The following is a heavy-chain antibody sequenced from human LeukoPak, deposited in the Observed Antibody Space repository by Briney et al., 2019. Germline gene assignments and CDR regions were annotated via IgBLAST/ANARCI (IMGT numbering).Heavy chain of an antibody. D-gene: IGHD2-21*02. CDR3: ARGGCCGGDCYSTTFDY. Sequence: PSETLSLTCTVSGGSISSYYWSWIRQPAGKGLEWIGRIYTSGSTNYNPSLKSRVTMSVDTSKNQFSLKLSSVTAADTAVYYCARGGCCGGDCYSTTFDYWGQGTLVTVSS. V-gene: IGHV4-4*07. CDR2: IYTSGST. J-gene: IGHJ4*02. CDR1: GGSISSYY.